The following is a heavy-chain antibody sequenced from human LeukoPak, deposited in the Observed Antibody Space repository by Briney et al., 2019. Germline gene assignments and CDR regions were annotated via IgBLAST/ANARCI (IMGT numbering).Heavy chain of an antibody. D-gene: IGHD2-2*01. J-gene: IGHJ4*02. V-gene: IGHV4-34*01. Sequence: SETLSLTCAVYGGSFSGYYRSWIRQPPGKGLEWIGEINHSGSTNYNPSLKSRVTISVDTSKNQFSLKLSSVTAADTAVYYCARVVSEYCSSASCSQLFDYWGQGTPVTVSS. CDR3: ARVVSEYCSSASCSQLFDY. CDR2: INHSGST. CDR1: GGSFSGYY.